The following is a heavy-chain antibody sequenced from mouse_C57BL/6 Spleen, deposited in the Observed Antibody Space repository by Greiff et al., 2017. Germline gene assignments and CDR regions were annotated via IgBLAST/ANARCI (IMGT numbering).Heavy chain of an antibody. V-gene: IGHV1-69*01. CDR2: IDPSDSYT. CDR1: GYTFTSYW. J-gene: IGHJ1*03. D-gene: IGHD1-1*01. CDR3: ARGATTVVATRYFDV. Sequence: QVQLKQPGAELVMPGASVKLSCKASGYTFTSYWMHWVKQRPGQGLEWIGEIDPSDSYTNYNQKFKGKSTLTVDKSSSTAYMQLSSLTSEDSAVYYCARGATTVVATRYFDVWGTGTTVTVSS.